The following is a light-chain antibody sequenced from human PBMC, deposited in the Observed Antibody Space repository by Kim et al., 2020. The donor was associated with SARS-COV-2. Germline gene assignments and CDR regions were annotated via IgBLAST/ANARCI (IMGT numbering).Light chain of an antibody. CDR3: QRYKNWPRT. V-gene: IGKV3-15*01. CDR1: QSVGSK. CDR2: DAS. Sequence: EIVMTQSPATLSVSPGERATLSCRASQSVGSKLAWYQQRPGQAPRLLIYDASTRATGIPASFSGSGSGTDFTLTISSLQSADFAVYYCQRYKNWPRTFGQGTKVDIK. J-gene: IGKJ1*01.